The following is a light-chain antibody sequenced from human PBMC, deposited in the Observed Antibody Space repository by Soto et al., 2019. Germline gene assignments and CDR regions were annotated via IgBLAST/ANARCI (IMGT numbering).Light chain of an antibody. CDR2: GAS. CDR3: QQYGSSGT. Sequence: EIVMTQSPATLSVSRGERATLSCRASQSISSYLAWYQQKPGQAPRLLIYGASSRATGIPDRFSGSGSGTDFTLIISRLEPEDFAVYYCQQYGSSGTFGQGTKVDIK. V-gene: IGKV3-20*01. J-gene: IGKJ1*01. CDR1: QSISSY.